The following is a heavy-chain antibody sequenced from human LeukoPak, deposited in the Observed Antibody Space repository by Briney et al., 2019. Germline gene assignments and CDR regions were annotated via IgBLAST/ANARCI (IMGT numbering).Heavy chain of an antibody. Sequence: QTGGSLRLSCAASGFTFSSYSMNWVRQAPGKGLEWASYISSSSSTIYYADSVKGRFTISRDNSKNTPYLQMNSLRAEDTAVYYCARDNLAAAGDPPYYYYYGMDVWGQGTTVTVSS. D-gene: IGHD6-13*01. J-gene: IGHJ6*02. CDR2: ISSSSSTI. CDR1: GFTFSSYS. V-gene: IGHV3-48*01. CDR3: ARDNLAAAGDPPYYYYYGMDV.